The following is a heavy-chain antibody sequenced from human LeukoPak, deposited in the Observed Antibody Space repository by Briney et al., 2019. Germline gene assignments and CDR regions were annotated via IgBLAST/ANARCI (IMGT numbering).Heavy chain of an antibody. CDR2: ISGSGGST. V-gene: IGHV3-23*01. D-gene: IGHD6-13*01. CDR3: AKRPGGSSSWYVDYYYMDV. J-gene: IGHJ6*03. Sequence: GGSLRLSCAASGFTFSSYGMSWVRQAPGKGLEWVSAISGSGGSTYYADSVKSRFTISRDNSKNTLYLQMNSLRAEDTAVYYCAKRPGGSSSWYVDYYYMDVWGKGTTVTISS. CDR1: GFTFSSYG.